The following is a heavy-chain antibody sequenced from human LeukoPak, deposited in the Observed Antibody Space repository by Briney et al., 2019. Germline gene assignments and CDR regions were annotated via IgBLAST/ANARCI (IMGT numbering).Heavy chain of an antibody. D-gene: IGHD3-22*01. J-gene: IGHJ4*02. CDR2: ISGSGGST. CDR3: ATSPDITMIVVVILLYFDY. V-gene: IGHV3-23*01. Sequence: ETLSLTCAVYGGSFSGYYWSWIRQPPGKGLEWVSAISGSGGSTYYADSVKGRFTISRDNSKNTLYLQMNSLRAEDTAVYYCATSPDITMIVVVILLYFDYWSQGTLVTVSS. CDR1: GGSFSGYY.